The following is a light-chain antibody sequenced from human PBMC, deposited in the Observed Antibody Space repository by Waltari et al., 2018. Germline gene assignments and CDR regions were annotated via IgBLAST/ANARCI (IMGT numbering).Light chain of an antibody. CDR3: QTWGTGIRV. J-gene: IGLJ3*02. V-gene: IGLV4-69*01. CDR1: GGHSGHA. Sequence: QVVLTQSPSASASLGASVKLTCTLSGGHSGHAIAWHQQQPEKGPRYLMKLNSGGSHTKGDGIPDRFSGSSSGAGRYLTISSLQSEDEADYYCQTWGTGIRVFGGGTRLTVL. CDR2: LNSGGSH.